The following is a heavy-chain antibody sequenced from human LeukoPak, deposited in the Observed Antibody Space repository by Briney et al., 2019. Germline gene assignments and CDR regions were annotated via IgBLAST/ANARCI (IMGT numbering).Heavy chain of an antibody. V-gene: IGHV4-39*01. D-gene: IGHD6-19*01. CDR1: GGSVSGGSYY. CDR3: ARHLRGGWYGVDY. Sequence: SEALSLTCTVSGGSVSGGSYYWSWIRQPPGKGLEWIGSISKSTYYNPSLKSRVTISVDTSKNQLSLKLNSVTAADTAVYYCARHLRGGWYGVDYWGQGTLVTVSS. CDR2: ISKST. J-gene: IGHJ4*02.